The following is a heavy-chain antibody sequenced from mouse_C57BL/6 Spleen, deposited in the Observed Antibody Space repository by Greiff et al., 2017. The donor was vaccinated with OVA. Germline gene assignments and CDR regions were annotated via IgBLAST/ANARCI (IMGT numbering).Heavy chain of an antibody. Sequence: DVMLVESGGGLVQPGGSMKLSCVASGFTFSNYWMNWVRQSPEKGLEWVAQIRLKSDNYATHYAESVKGRFTISRDDSKSRVYLQMNNLRAEDTGIYYCTLYYYGSSYAMDYWGQGTSVTVSS. CDR3: TLYYYGSSYAMDY. J-gene: IGHJ4*01. CDR2: IRLKSDNYAT. CDR1: GFTFSNYW. D-gene: IGHD1-1*01. V-gene: IGHV6-3*01.